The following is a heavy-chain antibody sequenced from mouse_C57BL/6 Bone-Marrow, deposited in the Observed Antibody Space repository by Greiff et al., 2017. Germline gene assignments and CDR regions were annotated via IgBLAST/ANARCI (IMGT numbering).Heavy chain of an antibody. V-gene: IGHV1-26*01. Sequence: EVQLQQSGPELVKPGASVKISCKASGYTFTDYYMNWVKQSHGKSLEWIGDINPNNGGTSYNQKFKGKATLTVDKSSSTASMELRSLTSEDSAVYYCARKGVTTVVPFAYWGQGTLVTVSA. CDR1: GYTFTDYY. J-gene: IGHJ3*01. D-gene: IGHD1-1*01. CDR3: ARKGVTTVVPFAY. CDR2: INPNNGGT.